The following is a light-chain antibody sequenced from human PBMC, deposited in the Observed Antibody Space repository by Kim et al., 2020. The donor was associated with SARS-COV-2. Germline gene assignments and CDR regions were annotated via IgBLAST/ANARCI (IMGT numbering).Light chain of an antibody. V-gene: IGLV2-14*03. CDR3: SSYTTGTTFV. Sequence: QSALTQPASVSGSPGQSITISCTGTSSDVGGYNYVSWYQQHPGKAPKLLIYDVNKRPSGVSNRFSGSKSGNTASLTISGLQAVDEADYYCSSYTTGTTFVFGTGTKVTVL. CDR2: DVN. J-gene: IGLJ1*01. CDR1: SSDVGGYNY.